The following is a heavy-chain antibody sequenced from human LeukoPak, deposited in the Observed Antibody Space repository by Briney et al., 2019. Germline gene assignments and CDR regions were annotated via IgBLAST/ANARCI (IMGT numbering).Heavy chain of an antibody. D-gene: IGHD3-9*01. CDR1: GYTFTGYD. V-gene: IGHV1-8*01. CDR3: ARYYDILTGLSRDY. CDR2: MNPNSGNT. J-gene: IGHJ4*02. Sequence: ASVKVSCKASGYTFTGYDINWVRQATGQGLEWTGWMNPNSGNTGYAQKFQGRVTMTRNTSISTAYMELSSLRSEDTAVYYCARYYDILTGLSRDYWGQGTLVTVSS.